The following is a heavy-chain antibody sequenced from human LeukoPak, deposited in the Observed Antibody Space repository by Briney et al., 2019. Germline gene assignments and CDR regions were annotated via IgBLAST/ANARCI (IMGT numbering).Heavy chain of an antibody. Sequence: PGGSLRLSCVASQYDFNGYTFTWVRQAPGKGLEWVANIKQDGSEKYYVDSVKGRFTISRDNAKNSLYLQMNSLRAEDTAVYYCASSGRGLTWLPFDYWGQGSLVSVSS. CDR1: QYDFNGYT. J-gene: IGHJ4*02. V-gene: IGHV3-7*01. D-gene: IGHD3-22*01. CDR3: ASSGRGLTWLPFDY. CDR2: IKQDGSEK.